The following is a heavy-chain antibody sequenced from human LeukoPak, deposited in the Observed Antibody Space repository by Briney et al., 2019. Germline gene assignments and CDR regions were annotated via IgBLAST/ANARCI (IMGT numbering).Heavy chain of an antibody. J-gene: IGHJ4*02. CDR2: IYHSGST. CDR3: ASSVGQQPHDY. Sequence: SETLSLTCTVSGYSISSGYYWGWIRQPPGKGLEWIGSIYHSGSTYYNPSLKSRVTISVDTSKNQFSLKLSSVTAADTAVYYCASSVGQQPHDYWGQGTLVTVSS. V-gene: IGHV4-38-2*02. CDR1: GYSISSGYY. D-gene: IGHD6-13*01.